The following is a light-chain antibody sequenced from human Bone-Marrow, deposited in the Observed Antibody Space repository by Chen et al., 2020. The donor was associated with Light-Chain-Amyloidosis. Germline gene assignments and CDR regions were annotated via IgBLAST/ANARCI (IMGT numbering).Light chain of an antibody. CDR2: GSS. CDR1: QTISSNY. V-gene: IGKV3-20*01. J-gene: IGKJ4*01. CDR3: KLYGTSQLT. Sequence: EIVLTQSPGTLSLSPGEAAKLSCRASQTISSNYLTWSQQKFGQAPSLLIYGSSSRATGIPDRITGSGCGTDFTLNINRLEPEDFAMYYCKLYGTSQLTFGGGTKVEIK.